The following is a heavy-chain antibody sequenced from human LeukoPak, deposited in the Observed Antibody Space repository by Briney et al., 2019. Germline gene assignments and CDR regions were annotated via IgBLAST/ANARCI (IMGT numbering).Heavy chain of an antibody. D-gene: IGHD3-9*01. Sequence: SETLSLTCTVSGGSLSSYYWSWIRQPPGKGLEWIGYIYYSGSTNYNPSLKSRVTISVKTSKNQFSLKLRSVTAADTAAYYCARVTGYTIEDYFDYWGQGTLVTVSS. CDR2: IYYSGST. CDR1: GGSLSSYY. CDR3: ARVTGYTIEDYFDY. J-gene: IGHJ4*02. V-gene: IGHV4-59*01.